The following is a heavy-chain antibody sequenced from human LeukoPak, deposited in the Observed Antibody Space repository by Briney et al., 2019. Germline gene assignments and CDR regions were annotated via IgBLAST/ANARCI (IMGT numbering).Heavy chain of an antibody. Sequence: GGSLRLSCAVSGFTVSSNDMSWVRQAPGKGLDWVSVIYSGGSTYYADSVKGRFTISRDNSKNTLYLQMNSLRAEDTAVYYCARDAVDTAMGYYYYYYMDVWGKGTTVTISS. CDR2: IYSGGST. CDR1: GFTVSSND. CDR3: ARDAVDTAMGYYYYYYMDV. V-gene: IGHV3-53*01. D-gene: IGHD5-18*01. J-gene: IGHJ6*03.